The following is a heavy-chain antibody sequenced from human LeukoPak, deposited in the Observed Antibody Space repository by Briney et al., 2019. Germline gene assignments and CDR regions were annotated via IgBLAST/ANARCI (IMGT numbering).Heavy chain of an antibody. D-gene: IGHD3-22*01. CDR3: ARALYYDSSGYYLPEDYYYYMDV. CDR2: IIPIFGTA. Sequence: SVKVSCKASGGTFSSYAISWVRQAPGQGLEWMGGIIPIFGTANYAQKFQGRVTITTDESTSTAYMELSSLRSEDTAVYYCARALYYDSSGYYLPEDYYYYMDVWGKGTTVTVSS. J-gene: IGHJ6*03. CDR1: GGTFSSYA. V-gene: IGHV1-69*05.